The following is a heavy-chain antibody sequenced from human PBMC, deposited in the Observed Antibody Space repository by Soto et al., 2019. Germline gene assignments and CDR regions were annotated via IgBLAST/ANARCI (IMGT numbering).Heavy chain of an antibody. D-gene: IGHD5-12*01. V-gene: IGHV3-53*01. CDR3: ATRRDGYNIFDY. Sequence: EVQLVESGGGLIQPGGSLRLSCAASGFTVSSNYMSWVRQAPGKGLEWVSVIYSGGSTYYADSVKGRFTISRDNSKNKLYLQMNSLRAEDTAVYYCATRRDGYNIFDYWGQGTLVTVSS. J-gene: IGHJ4*02. CDR1: GFTVSSNY. CDR2: IYSGGST.